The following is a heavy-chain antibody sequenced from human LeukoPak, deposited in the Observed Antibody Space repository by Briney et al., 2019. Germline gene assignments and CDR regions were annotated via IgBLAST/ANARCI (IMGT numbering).Heavy chain of an antibody. J-gene: IGHJ4*02. CDR3: ARAASSWSLIDY. CDR2: IVPTVKIA. Sequence: SVKVSCKASGYTFTSYDINWVRQAPGQGLEWMGRIVPTVKIANYAQKFQGRVTITADKSTSTAYMELSSLRSEDTAVYYCARAASSWSLIDYWGQGTLVTVSS. CDR1: GYTFTSYD. D-gene: IGHD6-13*01. V-gene: IGHV1-69*04.